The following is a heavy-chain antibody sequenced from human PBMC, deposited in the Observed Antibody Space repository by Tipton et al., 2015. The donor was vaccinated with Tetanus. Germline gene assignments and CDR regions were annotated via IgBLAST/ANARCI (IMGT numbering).Heavy chain of an antibody. CDR2: IFDDGSNT. D-gene: IGHD6-13*01. CDR1: GFTFSDYG. V-gene: IGHV3-33*08. Sequence: SLRLSCAASGFTFSDYGMSWVRQAPGKGLEWVAVIFDDGSNTYYADSVKGRFTISRDNSKNTVYLEMNSLRAEDTAVYYCARDTVRQQVGGAQWYYLGMDVWGQGTTVTVSS. J-gene: IGHJ6*02. CDR3: ARDTVRQQVGGAQWYYLGMDV.